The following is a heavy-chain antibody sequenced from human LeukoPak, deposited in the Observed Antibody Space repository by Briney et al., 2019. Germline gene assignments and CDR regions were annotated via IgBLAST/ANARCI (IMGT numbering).Heavy chain of an antibody. CDR1: GFTFSNYA. D-gene: IGHD3-22*01. CDR3: AKTITVIVVVMPPDY. V-gene: IGHV3-23*01. Sequence: PGGSLRLSCAASGFTFSNYAMTWVRQAPGKGLEWVSAISESGVNTYYADSVKGRFIISRDNSKNTLYLQMNSLRAEDTAVYYCAKTITVIVVVMPPDYWGQGTLVTVSS. J-gene: IGHJ4*02. CDR2: ISESGVNT.